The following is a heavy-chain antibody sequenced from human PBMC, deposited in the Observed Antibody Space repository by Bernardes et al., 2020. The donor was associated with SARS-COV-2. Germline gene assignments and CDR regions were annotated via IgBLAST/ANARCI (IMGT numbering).Heavy chain of an antibody. V-gene: IGHV3-7*01. CDR3: ARDFGGGENDF. J-gene: IGHJ4*02. CDR2: INQDDTEK. Sequence: GRSLRLSCAASGFPFGSYWMTWVRQAPGMGLEWVANINQDDTEKYYVDSVKGRFTISRDNTKNSLYLQMNSLRAEDTALYYCARDFGGGENDFWGQGTLVTVSS. D-gene: IGHD3-3*01. CDR1: GFPFGSYW.